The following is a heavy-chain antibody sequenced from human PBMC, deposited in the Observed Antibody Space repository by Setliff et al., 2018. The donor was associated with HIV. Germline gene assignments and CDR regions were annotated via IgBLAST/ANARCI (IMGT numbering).Heavy chain of an antibody. CDR2: MNPDSRNT. J-gene: IGHJ5*02. D-gene: IGHD3-9*01. V-gene: IGHV1-8*02. CDR1: GYTFTNYD. CDR3: ARTWGAGVTGYWFEP. Sequence: ASVKVSCKPSGYTFTNYDINWVRQAAGQGLEWMGWMNPDSRNTGYAQRFEGSVTMTWDTSISTAYMELRSLRSEDTAVYFCARTWGAGVTGYWFEPWGQGTRVTVSS.